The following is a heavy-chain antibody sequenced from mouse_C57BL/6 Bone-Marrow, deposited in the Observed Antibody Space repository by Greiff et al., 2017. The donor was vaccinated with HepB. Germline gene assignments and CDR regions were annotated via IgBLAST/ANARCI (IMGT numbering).Heavy chain of an antibody. J-gene: IGHJ2*01. CDR3: TALITTVVALDYFDY. D-gene: IGHD1-1*01. CDR2: IRLKSDNYAT. CDR1: GFTFSNYW. Sequence: DVQLVESGGGLVQPGGSMKLSCVASGFTFSNYWMNWVRQSPEKGLEWVAQIRLKSDNYATHYAESVKGRFTISRDDSKSSVYLQMNNLRAEETGIYYCTALITTVVALDYFDYWGQGTTLTVSS. V-gene: IGHV6-3*01.